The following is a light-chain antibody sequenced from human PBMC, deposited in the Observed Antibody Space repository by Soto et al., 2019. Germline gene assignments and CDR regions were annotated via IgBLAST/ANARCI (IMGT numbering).Light chain of an antibody. Sequence: EIVMTQSPATLSVSPGERVTLSCRASQSVSTRLAWYQHKPGQSPRLLISGATTGATGIPPRFSGSGSGTDFTLTISSLEPEDFAVYYCQQRSNWPTFGQGTRLEIK. CDR2: GAT. J-gene: IGKJ5*01. CDR1: QSVSTR. CDR3: QQRSNWPT. V-gene: IGKV3-15*01.